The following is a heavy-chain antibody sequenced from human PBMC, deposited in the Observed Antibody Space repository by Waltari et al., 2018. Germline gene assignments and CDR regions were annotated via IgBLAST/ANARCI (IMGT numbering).Heavy chain of an antibody. CDR3: ARGRNSGFDY. CDR2: TYYRSKWSN. V-gene: IGHV6-1*01. Sequence: QVQLQQSGPELVKPSQTLSLTCDISGDSTSSNGVAWNWIRQSPSRGLEWLGRTYYRSKWSNDYAVSVKSRITINPDTSKNQFSLQLNSVTPDDTALYYCARGRNSGFDYWGQGTLVTVSS. CDR1: GDSTSSNGVA. D-gene: IGHD2-15*01. J-gene: IGHJ4*02.